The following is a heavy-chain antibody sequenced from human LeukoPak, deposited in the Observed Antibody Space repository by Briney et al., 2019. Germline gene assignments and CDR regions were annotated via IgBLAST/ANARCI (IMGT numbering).Heavy chain of an antibody. CDR2: ISTSSSTM. Sequence: GSLRLSCAASGFTFSSYGMNWVRQAPGKGLECVSYISTSSSTMYYADSVKGRFTISRDNAKNSLYLQMNSLRAEDTAVYYCARIRQRGTKYYFDYWGQGTLVTVSS. D-gene: IGHD1-7*01. CDR3: ARIRQRGTKYYFDY. V-gene: IGHV3-48*01. J-gene: IGHJ4*02. CDR1: GFTFSSYG.